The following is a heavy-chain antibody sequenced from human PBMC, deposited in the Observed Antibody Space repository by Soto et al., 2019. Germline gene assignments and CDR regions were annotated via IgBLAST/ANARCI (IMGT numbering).Heavy chain of an antibody. D-gene: IGHD6-13*01. CDR3: ARGLFGSWYPVSRWFDP. V-gene: IGHV1-8*01. CDR1: GYTFTSYD. Sequence: ASVKVSCKASGYTFTSYDINWVRQATGQGLEWMGWMNPNSGNTGYAQKFQGRVTMTRNTSISTAYMELSSLRSEDTAVYYCARGLFGSWYPVSRWFDPWGQGTLVTVSS. CDR2: MNPNSGNT. J-gene: IGHJ5*02.